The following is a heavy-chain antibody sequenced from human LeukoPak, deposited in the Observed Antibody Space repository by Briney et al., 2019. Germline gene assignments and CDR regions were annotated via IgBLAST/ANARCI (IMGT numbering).Heavy chain of an antibody. CDR3: ARGVGTKLLWFGESSHIDY. V-gene: IGHV1-8*01. CDR2: MNPNSGNT. Sequence: GASVKVSCKASGYTFTSYDINWVRQATGQGLEWMGWMNPNSGNTGYAQKFRGRVTMTRNTSISTAYMELSSLRSEDTAVYYCARGVGTKLLWFGESSHIDYWGQGTLVTVSS. J-gene: IGHJ4*02. CDR1: GYTFTSYD. D-gene: IGHD3-10*01.